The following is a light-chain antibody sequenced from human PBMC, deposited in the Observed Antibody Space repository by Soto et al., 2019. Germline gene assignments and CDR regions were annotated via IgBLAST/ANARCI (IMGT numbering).Light chain of an antibody. CDR3: QQYHDWPPLT. V-gene: IGKV3-15*01. Sequence: EILMTQSPATVSVSPGERATLSCRASQSVSSNLAWYQQKPGQAPRLLIHGASTRATGIPARFSGSGSGTEFTLTISSLQSEDFAVYYCQQYHDWPPLTFGGGTKVDIK. J-gene: IGKJ4*01. CDR2: GAS. CDR1: QSVSSN.